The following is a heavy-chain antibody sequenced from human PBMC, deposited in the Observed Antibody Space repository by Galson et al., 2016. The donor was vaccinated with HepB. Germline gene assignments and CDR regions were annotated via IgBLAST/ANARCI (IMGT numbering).Heavy chain of an antibody. D-gene: IGHD6-25*01. Sequence: CAISGDSVSSTSAAWNWIRQSPWRGLEWLGRTHYRSKWYNDYAESVKGRITINADTSKNQFSLQLNSVTPEDTAVYYCARESLAAAVIYYYYRSYGMDVWGQGTTVTVSS. CDR2: THYRSKWYN. J-gene: IGHJ6*02. V-gene: IGHV6-1*01. CDR1: GDSVSSTSAA. CDR3: ARESLAAAVIYYYYRSYGMDV.